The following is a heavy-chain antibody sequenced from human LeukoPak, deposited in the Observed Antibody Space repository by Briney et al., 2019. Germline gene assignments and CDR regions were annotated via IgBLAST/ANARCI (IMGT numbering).Heavy chain of an antibody. J-gene: IGHJ4*02. CDR3: ASDDFWTGYPGH. CDR2: INHSGST. Sequence: PSETLPLTCAVYGGSFSGYYWSWIRQPPGKGLEWIGEINHSGSTNYNPSLKSRVTISVDTSKNQFSLKLSSVTAADTAVYYCASDDFWTGYPGHWGQGTLVTVSS. V-gene: IGHV4-34*01. D-gene: IGHD3/OR15-3a*01. CDR1: GGSFSGYY.